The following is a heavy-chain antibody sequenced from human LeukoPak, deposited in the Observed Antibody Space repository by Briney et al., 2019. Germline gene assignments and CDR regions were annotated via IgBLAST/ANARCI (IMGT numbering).Heavy chain of an antibody. J-gene: IGHJ4*02. CDR2: ISSGSGYI. Sequence: GRSLRLSCAASGLTFSTYSMIWVRQAPGKGLGWVSSISSGSGYIYYADSMKGPFTVSRDNAKNSLYLQMNSLRAEDTAVYYCARDLRDSSGLDYWGQGTLVTVSS. D-gene: IGHD3-22*01. CDR1: GLTFSTYS. CDR3: ARDLRDSSGLDY. V-gene: IGHV3-21*04.